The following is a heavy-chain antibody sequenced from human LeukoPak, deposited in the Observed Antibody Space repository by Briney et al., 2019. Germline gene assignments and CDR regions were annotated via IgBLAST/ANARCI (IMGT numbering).Heavy chain of an antibody. J-gene: IGHJ4*02. D-gene: IGHD6-19*01. CDR2: ISSSGSTI. CDR3: ATWGSIAVAGHHY. CDR1: GFTFSDHY. Sequence: PGGSLRLSCAASGFTFSDHYMSWIRQAPGKGLEWVSYISSSGSTIYYADSVKGRFTISRDNAKNSLYLQMNSLRAEDTAVYYCATWGSIAVAGHHYWGQGTLVTVSS. V-gene: IGHV3-11*04.